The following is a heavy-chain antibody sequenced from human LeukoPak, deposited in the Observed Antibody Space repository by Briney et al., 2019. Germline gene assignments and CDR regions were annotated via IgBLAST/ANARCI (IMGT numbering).Heavy chain of an antibody. Sequence: ASVKVSCKASGYTFTSYYMHWVRQAPRQGLEWMGWINPNSGGTNYAQKFQGRVTMTRDTSISTAYMELSRLRSDDTAVYYCARGGLRSRQNILTGYEYWGQGTLVTVSS. CDR2: INPNSGGT. J-gene: IGHJ4*02. CDR1: GYTFTSYY. CDR3: ARGGLRSRQNILTGYEY. D-gene: IGHD3-9*01. V-gene: IGHV1-2*02.